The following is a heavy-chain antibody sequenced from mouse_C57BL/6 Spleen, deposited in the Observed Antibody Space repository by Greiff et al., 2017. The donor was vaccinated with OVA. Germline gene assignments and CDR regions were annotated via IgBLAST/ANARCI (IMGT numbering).Heavy chain of an antibody. D-gene: IGHD1-3*01. CDR2: IDPSDSYT. V-gene: IGHV1-69*01. J-gene: IGHJ1*03. Sequence: QVQLQQSGAELVMPGASVKLSCKASGYTFTSYWMHWVKQRPGQGLEWIGEIDPSDSYTNYNQKFKGKSTLTVDKSSSTAYMQLSSLTSEDSAVYYCANNEYFDVWGTGTTVTVSS. CDR3: ANNEYFDV. CDR1: GYTFTSYW.